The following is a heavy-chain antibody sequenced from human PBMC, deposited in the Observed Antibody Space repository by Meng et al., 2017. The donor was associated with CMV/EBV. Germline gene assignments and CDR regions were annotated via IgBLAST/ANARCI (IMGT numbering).Heavy chain of an antibody. CDR1: GFTFSSYE. J-gene: IGHJ5*02. CDR3: ARGVAAAFWFDP. Sequence: GGSLRPSCAAPGFTFSSYEMNWVRQAPGKGLEWVSYISSSGSTIYYADSVKGRFTISRDNAKNSLYLQMNSLRAEDTAVYYCARGVAAAFWFDPWGQGTLVTVSS. D-gene: IGHD6-13*01. V-gene: IGHV3-48*03. CDR2: ISSSGSTI.